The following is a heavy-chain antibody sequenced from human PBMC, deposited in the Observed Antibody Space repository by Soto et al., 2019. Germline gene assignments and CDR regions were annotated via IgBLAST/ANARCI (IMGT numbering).Heavy chain of an antibody. CDR2: IYTSGST. CDR3: ARDLRYSNYEYWFDP. V-gene: IGHV4-4*07. Sequence: QVQLQESGPGLVKPSETLSLTCTVSGGSISSYYWSWIRQPAGKGLEWSGRIYTSGSTNYNPSLKSRVTMSVDTSKNQFSLKLSSVTAADTAVYYCARDLRYSNYEYWFDPWGQGTLVTVSS. J-gene: IGHJ5*02. CDR1: GGSISSYY. D-gene: IGHD4-4*01.